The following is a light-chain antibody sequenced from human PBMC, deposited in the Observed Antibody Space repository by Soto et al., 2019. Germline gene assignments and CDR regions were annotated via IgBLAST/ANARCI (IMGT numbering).Light chain of an antibody. J-gene: IGLJ1*01. CDR1: GRDIGAYDY. V-gene: IGLV2-14*01. CDR3: SSYTSSTTLV. Sequence: QSALTQPASVSGSPGQSITISCTGSGRDIGAYDYVSWYQQHPGKAPKLLIYGVKNRPSGVSYRFSASKSAFTASLTISGLQAEEEADYYCSSYTSSTTLVFGSGTKVTVL. CDR2: GVK.